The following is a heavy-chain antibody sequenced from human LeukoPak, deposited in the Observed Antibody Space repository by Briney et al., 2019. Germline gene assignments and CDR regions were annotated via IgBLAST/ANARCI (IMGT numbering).Heavy chain of an antibody. Sequence: PGGSLRLSCAASGFTFDDYAMHWVRQAPGKGLEWVSGIGWNSGGIVYADSVKGRFTISRDNAKNSLYLQMNSLRAEDTAVYYCARDLFRSPDDGFDYWGQGTLVTVSS. J-gene: IGHJ4*02. V-gene: IGHV3-9*01. D-gene: IGHD3-10*01. CDR1: GFTFDDYA. CDR2: IGWNSGGI. CDR3: ARDLFRSPDDGFDY.